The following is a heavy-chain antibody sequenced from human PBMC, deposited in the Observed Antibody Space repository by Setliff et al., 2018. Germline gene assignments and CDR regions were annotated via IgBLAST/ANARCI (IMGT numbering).Heavy chain of an antibody. J-gene: IGHJ4*02. CDR1: GGSISSDY. Sequence: PSETLSLTCTVSGGSISSDYWGWIRQPPGKGLEWIGSINYSGRNHYNPSLKSRVTISLDPSKNQLSLRLNSVTAADTAVYYCARGRYYESTSYYFPFDYWGQGTLVTVSS. D-gene: IGHD3-22*01. CDR3: ARGRYYESTSYYFPFDY. CDR2: INYSGRN. V-gene: IGHV4-39*07.